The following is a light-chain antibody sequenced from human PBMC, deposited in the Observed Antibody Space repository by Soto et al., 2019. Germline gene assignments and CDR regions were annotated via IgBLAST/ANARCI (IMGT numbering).Light chain of an antibody. Sequence: ILLTQSPYTLSLSPGESATLSCRASQSVRRSYLAWYQQTPGQTPRLLIYAASSRATGIPERFSGSGSGTDFSLTISRLEAKDFAMYYCQQYGSSPRTFGQGTKVDIK. CDR3: QQYGSSPRT. J-gene: IGKJ1*01. V-gene: IGKV3-20*01. CDR2: AAS. CDR1: QSVRRSY.